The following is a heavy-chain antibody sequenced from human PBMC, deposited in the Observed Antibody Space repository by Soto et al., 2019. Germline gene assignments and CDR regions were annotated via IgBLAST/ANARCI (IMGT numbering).Heavy chain of an antibody. J-gene: IGHJ6*02. Sequence: EVQLLESGGGLVQPGGSLRLSCAASGFTFSSYAMSWVRQAPGKGLEWVSAISGSGGSTYYADSVKGRFTISRDNSKXXXYLQMNSLRAEDTAVYYCAKETSSSWYPQSMDVWGQGTTVTVSS. V-gene: IGHV3-23*01. CDR1: GFTFSSYA. CDR2: ISGSGGST. D-gene: IGHD6-13*01. CDR3: AKETSSSWYPQSMDV.